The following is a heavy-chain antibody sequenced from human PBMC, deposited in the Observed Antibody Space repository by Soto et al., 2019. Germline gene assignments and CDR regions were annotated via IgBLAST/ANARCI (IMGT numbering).Heavy chain of an antibody. J-gene: IGHJ5*02. V-gene: IGHV4-39*01. Sequence: SETLSLTCNVSGGSISSSRSYWAWIRQPPGKGLEWIANIFYSGSTYYNPSLASRVTVSVDTSKNQFSLKLSSVTAADTAVYYCASRLIEDPLRFDPWGQGTLVTVSS. CDR2: IFYSGST. CDR3: ASRLIEDPLRFDP. CDR1: GGSISSSRSY. D-gene: IGHD5-12*01.